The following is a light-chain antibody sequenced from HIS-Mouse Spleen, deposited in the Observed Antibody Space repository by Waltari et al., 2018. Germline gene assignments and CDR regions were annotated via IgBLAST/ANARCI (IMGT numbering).Light chain of an antibody. J-gene: IGLJ2*01. Sequence: SYELTQPPSVSVSPGQTASIPCSGDKLGDKYACWYQQKPGQSPVLVIYQDSKRPSGSPERFSGSNSGNTATLTISGTQAMDEADYYCQAWDSSTDVVFGGGTKLTVL. V-gene: IGLV3-1*01. CDR2: QDS. CDR1: KLGDKY. CDR3: QAWDSSTDVV.